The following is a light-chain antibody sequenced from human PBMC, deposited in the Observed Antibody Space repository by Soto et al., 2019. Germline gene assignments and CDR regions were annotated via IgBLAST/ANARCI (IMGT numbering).Light chain of an antibody. CDR1: SSDVGKYTF. J-gene: IGLJ2*01. V-gene: IGLV2-23*02. Sequence: QSSLTQPASVSGAPGQWITISCTGTSSDVGKYTFVSWYGQHPGKPPKLIIFEVNKRPSGVSNRFSGSKSGNTASLTISGLQAEDEANYYCCLYGGSNNYVVFGGGTKVTVL. CDR2: EVN. CDR3: CLYGGSNNYVV.